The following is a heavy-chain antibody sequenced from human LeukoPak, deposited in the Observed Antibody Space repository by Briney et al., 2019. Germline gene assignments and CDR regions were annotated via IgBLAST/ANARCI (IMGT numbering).Heavy chain of an antibody. V-gene: IGHV3-23*01. Sequence: ETLSLTCTVSGGSVSSGGYYWSWIRQAPGKGLEWVSAISGSGGSTYYADSVKGRFTISRDNSKNTLYLQMNSLRAEDTAVYYCAKGEYSGYDHYYFDYWGQGTLVTVSS. CDR3: AKGEYSGYDHYYFDY. CDR2: ISGSGGST. CDR1: GGSVSSGGYY. D-gene: IGHD5-12*01. J-gene: IGHJ4*02.